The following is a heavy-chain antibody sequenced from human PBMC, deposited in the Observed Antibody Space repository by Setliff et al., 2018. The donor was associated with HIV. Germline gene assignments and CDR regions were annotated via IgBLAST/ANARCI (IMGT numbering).Heavy chain of an antibody. CDR2: IHYTGSN. CDR3: ARGGNSRAAWFDS. V-gene: IGHV4-31*02. D-gene: IGHD5-12*01. Sequence: SETLSLTCTVSGGSGTGGGHYWSGIRQQPGKAPEWSGDIHYTGSNFYNPSLTDRLTISVDTSKNQFSLKLSYVTAADTAVYYCARGGNSRAAWFDSWGQGTLVTVSS. CDR1: GGSGTGGGHY. J-gene: IGHJ5*01.